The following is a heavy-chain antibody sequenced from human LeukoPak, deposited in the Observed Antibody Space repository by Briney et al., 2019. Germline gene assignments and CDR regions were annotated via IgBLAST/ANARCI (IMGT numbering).Heavy chain of an antibody. J-gene: IGHJ4*02. CDR1: GGSISSYY. D-gene: IGHD2-21*01. V-gene: IGHV4-59*08. Sequence: SETLSLTCTVSGGSISSYYWSWIRQPPGKGLEWIGYIYYSGSTNYNPSLKSRVTISVDTSKNQFPLKLSSVTAADTAVYYCARLAGHFDYWGQGTLVTVSS. CDR3: ARLAGHFDY. CDR2: IYYSGST.